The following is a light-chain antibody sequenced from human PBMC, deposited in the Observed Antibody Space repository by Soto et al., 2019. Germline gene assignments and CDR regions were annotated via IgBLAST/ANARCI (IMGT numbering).Light chain of an antibody. Sequence: DIQMTQSPSTLSASVGDRVTITCRASPSISSWLAWYQQRPGKDPKLLIYKASSLESGVPSRFSGSGSGTEFTLTISSLQPDDFATYYCQQYNTMATFGQGTKVEIK. V-gene: IGKV1-5*03. J-gene: IGKJ1*01. CDR3: QQYNTMAT. CDR2: KAS. CDR1: PSISSW.